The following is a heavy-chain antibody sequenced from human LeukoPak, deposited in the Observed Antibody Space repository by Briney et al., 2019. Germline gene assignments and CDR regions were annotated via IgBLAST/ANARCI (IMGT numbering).Heavy chain of an antibody. CDR2: ISSSGSTI. Sequence: PGGSLRLSCAASGFTFSSYEMNWVRQAPGKGLEWVSYISSSGSTIYHADSVKGRFTISRDNAKNSLHLQMNSLRAEDTAVYYCAELGITMIGGVWGKGTTVTISS. CDR3: AELGITMIGGV. D-gene: IGHD3-10*02. J-gene: IGHJ6*04. CDR1: GFTFSSYE. V-gene: IGHV3-48*03.